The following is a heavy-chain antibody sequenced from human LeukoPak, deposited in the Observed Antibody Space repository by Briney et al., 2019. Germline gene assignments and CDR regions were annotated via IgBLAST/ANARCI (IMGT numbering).Heavy chain of an antibody. J-gene: IGHJ2*01. CDR2: ISPYNGNT. D-gene: IGHD5-24*01. V-gene: IGHV1-18*01. CDR1: GYTFSNYG. CDR3: ARGWLQPYWYFDL. Sequence: GASVKVSCEASGYTFSNYGISWVRQAPGQGLEWMICISPYNGNTDYAQKLQGRVTMTTDTSTTTGYMELRSLRSDDTAVYYCARGWLQPYWYFDLWGRGTVVTVSS.